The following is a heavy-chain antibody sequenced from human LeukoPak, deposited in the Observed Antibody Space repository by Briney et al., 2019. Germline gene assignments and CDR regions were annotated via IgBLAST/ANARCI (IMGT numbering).Heavy chain of an antibody. CDR3: ARGDVKTRLSYYDSSGYHKSEYFQH. D-gene: IGHD3-22*01. CDR1: GGTFSSYA. CDR2: IIPIFGTA. V-gene: IGHV1-69*05. Sequence: GASVKVSCKASGGTFSSYAISWVRQAPGQGLEWMGGIIPIFGTANYAQKFQGRVTITTDESTSTAYMELSSLRSEDTAVYYCARGDVKTRLSYYDSSGYHKSEYFQHWGQGTLVTVSS. J-gene: IGHJ1*01.